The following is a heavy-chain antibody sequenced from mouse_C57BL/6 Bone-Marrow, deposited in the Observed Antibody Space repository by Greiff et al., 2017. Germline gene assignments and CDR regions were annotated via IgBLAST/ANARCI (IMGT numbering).Heavy chain of an antibody. V-gene: IGHV1-15*01. Sequence: QVQLQQSGAELVRPGASVTLSCKASGYTFTDYEMHWVKQTPVHGLEWIGAIDPETGGTAYNQKFKGKAILTADKSSSTAYMGLRSLTSEDSAVYYCTEYDYDLYAMDYWGQGTSVTVSS. CDR1: GYTFTDYE. J-gene: IGHJ4*01. CDR2: IDPETGGT. D-gene: IGHD2-4*01. CDR3: TEYDYDLYAMDY.